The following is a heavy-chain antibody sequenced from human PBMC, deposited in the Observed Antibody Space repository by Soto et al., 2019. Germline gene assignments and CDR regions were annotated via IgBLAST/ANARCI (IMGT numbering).Heavy chain of an antibody. Sequence: ASVKVSCKASGYPFTRYGISWVRQAPGQGLEWMGWISGYNGDTNYAQKFQDRVSMTIDTSTGTAYMELRSLTSDDTAIYYCAKNGQPPYYYYGLDVWGQGTKVTVSS. CDR2: ISGYNGDT. CDR1: GYPFTRYG. V-gene: IGHV1-18*01. D-gene: IGHD2-8*01. CDR3: AKNGQPPYYYYGLDV. J-gene: IGHJ6*02.